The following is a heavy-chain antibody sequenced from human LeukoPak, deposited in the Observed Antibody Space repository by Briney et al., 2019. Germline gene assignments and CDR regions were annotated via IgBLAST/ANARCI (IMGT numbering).Heavy chain of an antibody. CDR1: GFTFSSYS. D-gene: IGHD3-3*01. CDR3: AREDYDFWSGYYPG. V-gene: IGHV3-48*01. J-gene: IGHJ4*02. CDR2: ISSSSSTI. Sequence: GGSLRLSCAASGFTFSSYSMNWVRQAPGKGLEWVSYISSSSSTIYYADSVKGRFTISRDNAKNSLYLQMNSLRAEDTAVYYCAREDYDFWSGYYPGWGQGTLVTVSS.